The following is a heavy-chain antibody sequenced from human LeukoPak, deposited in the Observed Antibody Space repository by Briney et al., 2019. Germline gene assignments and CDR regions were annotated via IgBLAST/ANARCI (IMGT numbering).Heavy chain of an antibody. J-gene: IGHJ3*02. CDR2: IFSGGDI. CDR3: AKDLLGYCSSTSCYTRLDAFDI. V-gene: IGHV3-66*01. Sequence: GGSPRLSCAASGFTVSNNFMSWVRQAPEKGLEWVSVIFSGGDIYYADSVTDRFTISRDTSKNTVYLQMNSLRAEDTAVYYCAKDLLGYCSSTSCYTRLDAFDIWGQGTMVTVSS. CDR1: GFTVSNNF. D-gene: IGHD2-2*02.